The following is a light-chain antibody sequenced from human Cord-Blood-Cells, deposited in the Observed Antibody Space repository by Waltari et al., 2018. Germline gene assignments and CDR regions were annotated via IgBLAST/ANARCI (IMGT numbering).Light chain of an antibody. J-gene: IGLJ2*01. CDR1: SRDVGGYNY. CDR2: EVS. Sequence: QSALTQPPSASGSPGQSVTISRTGTSRDVGGYNYVSWYQQHPGKAPKLMIYEVSKRPSGVPDRFSGSKSGNTASLTVSGLQAEDEADYYGSSYAGSNNLVFGGGTKLTVL. V-gene: IGLV2-8*01. CDR3: SSYAGSNNLV.